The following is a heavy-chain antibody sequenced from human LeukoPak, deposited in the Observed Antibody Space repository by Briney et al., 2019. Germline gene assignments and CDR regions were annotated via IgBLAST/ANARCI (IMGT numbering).Heavy chain of an antibody. V-gene: IGHV4-39*01. J-gene: IGHJ4*02. CDR1: GASISSSTYY. D-gene: IGHD6-13*01. CDR3: ARRPAAGCFDY. Sequence: RPSETLSLTCTVSGASISSSTYYWGWIRQPPGKGLEWIGSISYSGGTYYNPSLKSRVTISVDTSKNQFSLKLSSVTAADTAIYHCARRPAAGCFDYWGQGTLVTVSS. CDR2: ISYSGGT.